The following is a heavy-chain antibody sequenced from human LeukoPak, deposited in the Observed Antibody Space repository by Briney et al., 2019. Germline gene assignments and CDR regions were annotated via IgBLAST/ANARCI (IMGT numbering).Heavy chain of an antibody. Sequence: GGSLRLSCAASGFTFSSYAMSWVRQAPGKGLEWVSGISGSGGGAYYADSVKGRFTISRDNSKNSLYLQMNSLRAEDTAVYYCAKDQVKHHSNYFDYWGQGTLVTVSS. V-gene: IGHV3-23*01. J-gene: IGHJ4*02. D-gene: IGHD4-11*01. CDR3: AKDQVKHHSNYFDY. CDR1: GFTFSSYA. CDR2: ISGSGGGA.